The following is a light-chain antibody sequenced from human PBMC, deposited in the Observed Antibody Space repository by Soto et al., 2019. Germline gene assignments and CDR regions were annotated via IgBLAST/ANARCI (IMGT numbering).Light chain of an antibody. CDR3: QQGYGTPVT. J-gene: IGKJ5*01. V-gene: IGKV1-39*01. CDR1: ESINRH. Sequence: DIHMTQSPSSLSPSVGDVVTLTCRASESINRHVNWYQHKPGRAPRLLIFGASNLQSGVPSRFSGSGSGTVFTLTISTLQPEYFATYYCQQGYGTPVTFGQGTRLEIK. CDR2: GAS.